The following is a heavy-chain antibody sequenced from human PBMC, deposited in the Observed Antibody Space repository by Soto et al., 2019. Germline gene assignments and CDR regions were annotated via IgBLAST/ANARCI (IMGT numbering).Heavy chain of an antibody. J-gene: IGHJ5*02. Sequence: SVKASCKAYRGPFSSYAISWGRQAPVQGLEWMGGIIPIFGTANYAQTFQGRVRTTPDESTSTAYMELSSLRSAETAVYYCAREAYYDFWSGYYTGGWFDPWGQGTLVTVSS. CDR1: RGPFSSYA. V-gene: IGHV1-69*13. CDR2: IIPIFGTA. CDR3: AREAYYDFWSGYYTGGWFDP. D-gene: IGHD3-3*01.